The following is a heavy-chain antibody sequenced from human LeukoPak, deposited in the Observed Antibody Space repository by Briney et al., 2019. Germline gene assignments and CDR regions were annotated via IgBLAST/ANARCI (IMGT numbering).Heavy chain of an antibody. CDR2: LSDTGTT. V-gene: IGHV4-39*01. D-gene: IGHD1-14*01. CDR3: ARRDHTGRSHAWFDP. Sequence: PSETLSLTCTVSGGSVSTISHFWDRVRQPPGKGLEWIVSLSDTGTTYYNPSLESRVTMSVDTSKNQFSLKLSSVTAADTAVYYCARRDHTGRSHAWFDPWGQGTLVTVSS. J-gene: IGHJ5*02. CDR1: GGSVSTISHF.